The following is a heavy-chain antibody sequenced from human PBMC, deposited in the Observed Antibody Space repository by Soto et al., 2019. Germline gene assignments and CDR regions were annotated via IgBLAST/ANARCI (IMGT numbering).Heavy chain of an antibody. CDR1: SGSISSSNW. Sequence: SETLSLTCAVSSGSISSSNWWSWVRQPPGKGLEWIGYIYYSGSTYYNPSLKSRVTISVDTSKNQFSLKLSSVTAADTAVYYCATGVRGVTGFDYWGQGTLVTVSS. CDR2: IYYSGST. CDR3: ATGVRGVTGFDY. J-gene: IGHJ4*02. V-gene: IGHV4-4*02. D-gene: IGHD3-10*01.